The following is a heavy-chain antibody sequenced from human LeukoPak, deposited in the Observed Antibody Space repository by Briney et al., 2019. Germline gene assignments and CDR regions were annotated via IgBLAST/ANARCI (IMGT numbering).Heavy chain of an antibody. V-gene: IGHV4-34*01. J-gene: IGHJ4*03. D-gene: IGHD4-17*01. CDR2: INYSGST. Sequence: SETLSHTCAVYGETFIGFYWSWIRQPPGKGLEWIGEINYSGSTNYNPSLKSRVTISVDTSKNQFSLNLNSVTAADTAVYYCARISTVSDQFVFWGQGILVTVSS. CDR3: ARISTVSDQFVF. CDR1: GETFIGFY.